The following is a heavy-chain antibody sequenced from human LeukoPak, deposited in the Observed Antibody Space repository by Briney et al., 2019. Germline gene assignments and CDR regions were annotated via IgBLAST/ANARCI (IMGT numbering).Heavy chain of an antibody. D-gene: IGHD3-16*01. CDR3: ARESTIGYFDY. CDR2: MNPNSGNT. Sequence: ASVKVSCKASGGTFSSYDINWVRQATGQGLEWMGWMNPNSGNTGYAQKFQGRVTMTTNTSISTAYMELSSLRSEDTAVYYCARESTIGYFDYWGQGTLVTVSS. CDR1: GGTFSSYD. V-gene: IGHV1-8*02. J-gene: IGHJ4*02.